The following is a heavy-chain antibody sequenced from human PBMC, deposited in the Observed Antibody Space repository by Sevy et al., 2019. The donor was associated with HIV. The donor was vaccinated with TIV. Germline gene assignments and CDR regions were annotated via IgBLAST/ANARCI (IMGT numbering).Heavy chain of an antibody. Sequence: GGSLRLSCAASGFTFSSYWMSWVRQAPGKGLEWVANIKQDGSEKYYVDSVKGRFTISRDNAKNSLYLQMNSLRAEDTAVYYCARDRGIAAAGTSDYWGQRTLVTVSS. J-gene: IGHJ4*02. CDR3: ARDRGIAAAGTSDY. CDR1: GFTFSSYW. D-gene: IGHD6-13*01. V-gene: IGHV3-7*03. CDR2: IKQDGSEK.